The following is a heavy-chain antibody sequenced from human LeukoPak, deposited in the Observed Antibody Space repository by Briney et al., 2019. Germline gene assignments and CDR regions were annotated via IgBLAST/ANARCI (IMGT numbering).Heavy chain of an antibody. V-gene: IGHV3-21*01. CDR3: ASSNHSYYYDSSGLFDY. Sequence: SGGSLRLSCAASGFTFSSYSMNWVRQARGKGLEWVSSISSSSSYIYYADSVKGRFTISRDNAKNSLYLQMNSLRAEDTAVYYCASSNHSYYYDSSGLFDYWGQGTLVTVSS. J-gene: IGHJ4*02. CDR1: GFTFSSYS. CDR2: ISSSSSYI. D-gene: IGHD3-22*01.